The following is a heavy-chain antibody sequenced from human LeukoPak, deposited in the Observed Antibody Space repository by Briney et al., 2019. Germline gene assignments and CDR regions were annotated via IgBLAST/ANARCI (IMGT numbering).Heavy chain of an antibody. J-gene: IGHJ4*02. Sequence: SETLSLTCTVSGGSISSYYWSWIRQPPGKGLEWIVDIYYSGSTNYNPSLKSRVTISVDTAKNQFSLKLSSVTAADTAVYYCARHEGGVVPAAYHFDYWGQGTLVTVSS. CDR2: IYYSGST. CDR3: ARHEGGVVPAAYHFDY. V-gene: IGHV4-59*08. D-gene: IGHD2-2*01. CDR1: GGSISSYY.